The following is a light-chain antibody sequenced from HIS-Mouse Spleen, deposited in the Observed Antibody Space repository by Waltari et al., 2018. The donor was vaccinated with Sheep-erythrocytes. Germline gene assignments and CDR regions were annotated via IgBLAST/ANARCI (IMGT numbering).Light chain of an antibody. CDR3: CSYAGSYNHV. J-gene: IGLJ1*01. Sequence: QSALTQPRSVSGPPGQSVTISCTGTSSDVGGYNHVAWYQQHPGKAPKLMIYDVSKRPSGVPDRFSGSKSGNTASLTISGLQAEDEADYYCCSYAGSYNHVFATGTKVTVL. V-gene: IGLV2-11*01. CDR1: SSDVGGYNH. CDR2: DVS.